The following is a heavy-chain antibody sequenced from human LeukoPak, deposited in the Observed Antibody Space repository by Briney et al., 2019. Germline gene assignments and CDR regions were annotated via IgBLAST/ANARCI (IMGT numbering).Heavy chain of an antibody. CDR1: GFAFSTYS. D-gene: IGHD3-22*01. V-gene: IGHV3-30*07. CDR3: ARDRTYYYDSSGYPFDY. Sequence: PGRSLRLSCAASGFAFSTYSMHWVRQAPGKGLEWLALISSDGSNENFADSVKGRFTISRDNAKNSLYLQMNSLRAEDTAVYYCARDRTYYYDSSGYPFDYWGQGTLVTVSS. J-gene: IGHJ4*02. CDR2: ISSDGSNE.